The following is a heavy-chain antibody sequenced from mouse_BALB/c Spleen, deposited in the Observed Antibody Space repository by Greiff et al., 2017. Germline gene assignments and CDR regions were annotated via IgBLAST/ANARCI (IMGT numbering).Heavy chain of an antibody. CDR2: IYPGDGDT. D-gene: IGHD1-1*01. CDR3: ARLYYYGSSYAMDY. V-gene: IGHV1-87*01. J-gene: IGHJ4*01. Sequence: VKLQESGAELARPGASVKLSCKASGYTFTSYWMQWVKQRPGQGLEWIGAIYPGDGDTRYTQKFKGKATVTADKSSSTAYMQLSSLASEDSAVYYCARLYYYGSSYAMDYWGQGTSVTVSS. CDR1: GYTFTSYW.